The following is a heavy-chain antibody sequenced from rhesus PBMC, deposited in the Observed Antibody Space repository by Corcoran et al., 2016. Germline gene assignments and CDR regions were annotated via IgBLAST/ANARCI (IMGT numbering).Heavy chain of an antibody. J-gene: IGHJ4*01. CDR2: IYGRGSST. Sequence: QLQLQESGPGLVKPSETLSVTCAVSGGSISSSYWSWIRQAPGKGLEWIGYIYGRGSSTNYNPSLKSRVTLSVDTSKNQLSLKLSSVTTADTAVYYCARTPLFVDWLLPYYFDYWGQGVLVTVSS. V-gene: IGHV4-169*01. CDR3: ARTPLFVDWLLPYYFDY. D-gene: IGHD3-3*01. CDR1: GGSISSSY.